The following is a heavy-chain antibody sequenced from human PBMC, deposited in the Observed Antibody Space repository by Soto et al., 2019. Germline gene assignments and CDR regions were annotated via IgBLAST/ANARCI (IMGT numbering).Heavy chain of an antibody. CDR2: ISYDGSNK. D-gene: IGHD3-10*01. Sequence: QVQLVESGGGVVQPGRSLRLSCAASGFTFSSYGMHWVRQAPGKGREWVAVISYDGSNKYYADSVKGRFTISRDNSKNTLYLQMNSLRAEASAVYYCAKDYTFYGSGSYDIDYWGQGTLVTVSS. V-gene: IGHV3-30*18. CDR3: AKDYTFYGSGSYDIDY. CDR1: GFTFSSYG. J-gene: IGHJ4*02.